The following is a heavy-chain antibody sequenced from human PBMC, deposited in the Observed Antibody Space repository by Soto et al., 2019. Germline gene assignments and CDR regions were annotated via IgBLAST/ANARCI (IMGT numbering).Heavy chain of an antibody. V-gene: IGHV4-61*01. CDR1: GGSVSSGSYY. Sequence: QVQLQESGPGLVKPSETLSLTCTVSGGSVSSGSYYWSWIRQPPGKGLEWIGDIYYSGSTNYNPSLKGRVTISVDTSKNQFSLELSSVTAADTAVYYCARAGGFTGTTLGLGYWGQGTLVTVSS. CDR2: IYYSGST. J-gene: IGHJ4*02. CDR3: ARAGGFTGTTLGLGY. D-gene: IGHD1-7*01.